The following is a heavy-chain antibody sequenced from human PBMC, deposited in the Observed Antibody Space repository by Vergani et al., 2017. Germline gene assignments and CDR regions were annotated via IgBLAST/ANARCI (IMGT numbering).Heavy chain of an antibody. J-gene: IGHJ4*02. D-gene: IGHD2-2*02. V-gene: IGHV1-58*02. CDR3: AXRDIGYCSSTSCYMGVDY. CDR1: GFTFTSSA. Sequence: QMQLVQSGPEVKKPGTSVKVSCKASGFTFTSSAMQWVRQARGQRLEWIGWIVVGSGNTNYAQKFQERVTITRDMSTSTAYMELSSLRSEDTAVYYCAXRDIGYCSSTSCYMGVDYWGQGTLVTVSS. CDR2: IVVGSGNT.